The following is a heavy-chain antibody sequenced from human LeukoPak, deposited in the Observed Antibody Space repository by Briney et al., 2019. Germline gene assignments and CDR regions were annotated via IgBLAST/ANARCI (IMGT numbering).Heavy chain of an antibody. Sequence: GGSLRLSCAASGFTFSAYWMHCVRHSPGKGLVWVSRINSDGSTTTYADSVKGRFTISRDIPKNTLYLQMNSLRAEDTAVYYCARVATTSSKWSLDYWGQGTLVTVSS. CDR1: GFTFSAYW. J-gene: IGHJ4*02. CDR2: INSDGSTT. D-gene: IGHD2-2*01. V-gene: IGHV3-74*03. CDR3: ARVATTSSKWSLDY.